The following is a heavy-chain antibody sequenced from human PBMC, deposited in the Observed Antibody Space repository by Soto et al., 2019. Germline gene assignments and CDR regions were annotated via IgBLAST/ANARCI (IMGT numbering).Heavy chain of an antibody. CDR1: GYTFTSYG. Sequence: GVSVKLSCKASGYTFTSYGIIWVRQAPGQGLEWMGWISAYNGNTNYAQKLQGRVTMTTDTSTSTAYMELRSLRSDDTAVYYCAREVYCSGGSCYPIMIDYWGQGTLVTVSS. CDR3: AREVYCSGGSCYPIMIDY. CDR2: ISAYNGNT. V-gene: IGHV1-18*04. J-gene: IGHJ4*02. D-gene: IGHD2-15*01.